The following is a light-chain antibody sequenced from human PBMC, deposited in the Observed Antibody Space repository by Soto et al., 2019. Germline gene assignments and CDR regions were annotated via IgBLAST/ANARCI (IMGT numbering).Light chain of an antibody. J-gene: IGKJ4*01. CDR1: QGISSY. V-gene: IGKV1-9*01. CDR2: AAY. Sequence: DIQMTQSPSTLSASVGDRVTITCRASQGISSYLAWYQQKPGKAHKLXIYAAYTLQSGVQSRFSGSGSGTDFTLTIRSLQPEDFATYYCKQFKSYPLTVGGGTKVDIK. CDR3: KQFKSYPLT.